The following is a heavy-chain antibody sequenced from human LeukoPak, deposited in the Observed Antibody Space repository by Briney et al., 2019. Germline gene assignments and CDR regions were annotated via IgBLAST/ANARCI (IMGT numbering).Heavy chain of an antibody. CDR1: GCTFSSYA. D-gene: IGHD1-26*01. V-gene: IGHV3-23*01. Sequence: PGGSLRLSCIASGCTFSSYAMTWVRQAPGKRLEWVSGISGSGGTTYSADSVKGRFTISRDNSKNTLYLQMNSLRAEDTATYYCARVIFNVWELYGLGDYWGQGTLVTVSS. CDR2: ISGSGGTT. J-gene: IGHJ4*02. CDR3: ARVIFNVWELYGLGDY.